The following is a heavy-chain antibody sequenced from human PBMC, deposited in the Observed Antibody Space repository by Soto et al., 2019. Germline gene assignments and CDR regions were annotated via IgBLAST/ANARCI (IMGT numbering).Heavy chain of an antibody. J-gene: IGHJ6*02. D-gene: IGHD6-13*01. V-gene: IGHV3-23*01. CDR3: AKRKYSSSWYDYYYGMDV. CDR1: GFTFSSYA. CDR2: ISGSGGST. Sequence: EVQLLESGGGLVQPGGSLRLSCAASGFTFSSYAMSWVRQAPGKGLEWVTAISGSGGSTYYADSVKGRFTISRDNSKNTLYLQMNSLRAEDTAVYYCAKRKYSSSWYDYYYGMDVWGQGTTVTVSS.